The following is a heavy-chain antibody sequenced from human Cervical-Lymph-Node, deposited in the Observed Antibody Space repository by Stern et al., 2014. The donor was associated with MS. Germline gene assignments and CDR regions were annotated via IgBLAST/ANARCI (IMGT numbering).Heavy chain of an antibody. CDR1: SYTFSSYG. Sequence: VQLVQSGADVKKPGASVKVSCKASSYTFSSYGIAWVRQAPGQGLEWMGWISGYDGDTNYAPKLQGRVTLTTDPSTRTAYMEIRSLRFDDTAVYYCERAYFDSYGLDVWGQGTTVTVSS. V-gene: IGHV1-18*04. D-gene: IGHD3-9*01. J-gene: IGHJ6*02. CDR3: ERAYFDSYGLDV. CDR2: ISGYDGDT.